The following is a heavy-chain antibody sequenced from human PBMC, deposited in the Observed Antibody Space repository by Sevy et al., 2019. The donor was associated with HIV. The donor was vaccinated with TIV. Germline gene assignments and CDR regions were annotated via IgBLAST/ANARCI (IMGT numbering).Heavy chain of an antibody. J-gene: IGHJ6*03. V-gene: IGHV3-30*18. CDR1: GFTFSSYG. D-gene: IGHD3-3*01. CDR3: AKPHYDFWSGYHLYYYYYYMDV. Sequence: GGSLRLSCAASGFTFSSYGMHWVRQAPGKGLEWVAVISYDGSNKYYADSVKGRFTISRDNSKNTRYLQMNSLRAEDTAVYYCAKPHYDFWSGYHLYYYYYYMDVWGKGTTVTVSS. CDR2: ISYDGSNK.